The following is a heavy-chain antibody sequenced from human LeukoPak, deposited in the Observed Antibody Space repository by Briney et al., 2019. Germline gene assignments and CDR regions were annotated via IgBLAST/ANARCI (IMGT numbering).Heavy chain of an antibody. V-gene: IGHV4-59*01. J-gene: IGHJ3*02. Sequence: SETLSLTCTVSGGSISPYYWSWLRQPPGKGLEWSGYISYSGSTKNNPSLKSRVAISVDTCKNQFSLKLTSVTAADTAVYYCAKEGAESFPDAFDIWGQGTMITVSS. CDR3: AKEGAESFPDAFDI. CDR1: GGSISPYY. D-gene: IGHD3-10*01. CDR2: ISYSGST.